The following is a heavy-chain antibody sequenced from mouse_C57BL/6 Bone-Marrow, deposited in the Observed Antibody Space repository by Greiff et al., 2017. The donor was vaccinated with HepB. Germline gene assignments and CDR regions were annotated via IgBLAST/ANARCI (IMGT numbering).Heavy chain of an antibody. J-gene: IGHJ1*03. D-gene: IGHD1-1*01. V-gene: IGHV5-17*01. Sequence: DVKLVESGGGLVKPGGSLKLSCAASGFTFSDYGMHWVRQAPEKGLEWVAYISSGSSTIYYADTVKGRFTISRDNAKNTLFLQMTSLRSEDTAMYYCARDYYGSSYWYFDVWGTGTTFTVSS. CDR1: GFTFSDYG. CDR2: ISSGSSTI. CDR3: ARDYYGSSYWYFDV.